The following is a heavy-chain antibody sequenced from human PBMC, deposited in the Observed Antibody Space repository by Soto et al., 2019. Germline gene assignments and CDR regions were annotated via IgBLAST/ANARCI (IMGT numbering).Heavy chain of an antibody. CDR3: ARDEIDIVVVPAAVLSYYYYGTDV. CDR1: WFTFSSYA. V-gene: IGHV3-30-3*01. D-gene: IGHD2-2*01. Sequence: GGSLRLSCAASWFTFSSYAMHWVRQAPGKGLEWVAVISYDGSNKYYADSVKGRFTISRDNSKNTLYLQMNSLRAEDTAVYYCARDEIDIVVVPAAVLSYYYYGTDVWGKGTTVTVSS. CDR2: ISYDGSNK. J-gene: IGHJ6*04.